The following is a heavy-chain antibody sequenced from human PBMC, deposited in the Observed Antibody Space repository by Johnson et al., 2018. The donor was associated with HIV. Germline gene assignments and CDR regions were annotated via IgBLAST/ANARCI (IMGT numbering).Heavy chain of an antibody. Sequence: QVQLVESGGGVVQPGRSLRLSCAASGFTFSSYAMHWVRQAPGKGLEWVAVISYDGSDKYYADSVKGRFTIPRDNSKSTLYLQMNSLRPEDTAVYYCAKERRAPRAFDIWGQGTMLTVSS. CDR3: AKERRAPRAFDI. V-gene: IGHV3-30*18. J-gene: IGHJ3*02. CDR1: GFTFSSYA. CDR2: ISYDGSDK.